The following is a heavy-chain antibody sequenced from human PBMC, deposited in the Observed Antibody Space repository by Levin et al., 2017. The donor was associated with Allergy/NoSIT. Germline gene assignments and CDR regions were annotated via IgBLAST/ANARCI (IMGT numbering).Heavy chain of an antibody. CDR1: GFTFSSSA. V-gene: IGHV3-30*04. CDR3: ARIYNWNDERGSGY. CDR2: ISYDGSNK. Sequence: LSLTCAASGFTFSSSAMHWVRQAPGKGLEWVAVISYDGSNKYYADSVKGRFTISRDNSKNTLYLQMNSLRAEDTAVYYCARIYNWNDERGSGYWGQGTLVTVSS. J-gene: IGHJ4*02. D-gene: IGHD1-20*01.